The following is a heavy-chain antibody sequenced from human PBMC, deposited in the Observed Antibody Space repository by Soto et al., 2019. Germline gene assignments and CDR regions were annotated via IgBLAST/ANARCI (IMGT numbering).Heavy chain of an antibody. CDR1: GGRLSSFA. Sequence: QVQLVQSGAEVKKPGTSVKVSCKASGGRLSSFAISWVRQAPGQGLEWIGGIIPLWGSTSYAQKFQGRVTITADESTNTAYMELNGLRSEDTAVYYSARDSSSWYFFDYWGQGTLVTVSS. V-gene: IGHV1-69*01. CDR3: ARDSSSWYFFDY. J-gene: IGHJ4*02. CDR2: IIPLWGST. D-gene: IGHD6-13*01.